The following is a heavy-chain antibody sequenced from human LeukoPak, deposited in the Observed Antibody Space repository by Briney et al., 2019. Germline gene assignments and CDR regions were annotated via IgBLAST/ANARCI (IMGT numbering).Heavy chain of an antibody. CDR3: ASTMVRGVIDY. CDR1: GYTFTSYG. Sequence: GASVKVSCKASGYTFTSYGISWVRQAPGQGLEWMGWISAYNGNTNYAQKLQGRVTMTTDTSTSTAYMELSRLRSDDTAVYYCASTMVRGVIDYWGQGTLVTVSS. D-gene: IGHD3-10*01. V-gene: IGHV1-18*01. CDR2: ISAYNGNT. J-gene: IGHJ4*02.